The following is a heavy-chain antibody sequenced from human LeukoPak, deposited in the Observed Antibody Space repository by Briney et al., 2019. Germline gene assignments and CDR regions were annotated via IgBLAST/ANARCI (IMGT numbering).Heavy chain of an antibody. CDR2: ISGSGGST. CDR3: ATTTPLGGSPGGDY. V-gene: IGHV3-23*01. Sequence: PGGSLRLSCAASGFTFSSYAMSWVRQAPGKGLEWVSAISGSGGSTYYADSVKGRFTISRDNSKNTLYLQMNSLRAEDTAVYYCATTTPLGGSPGGDYWGRGTLVTVSS. CDR1: GFTFSSYA. J-gene: IGHJ4*02. D-gene: IGHD1-26*01.